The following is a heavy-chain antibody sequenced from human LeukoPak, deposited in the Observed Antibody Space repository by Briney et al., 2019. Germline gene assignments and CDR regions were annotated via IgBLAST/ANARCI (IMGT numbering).Heavy chain of an antibody. J-gene: IGHJ4*02. CDR1: EYTFTSYA. V-gene: IGHV1-3*01. Sequence: ASVKVSCKASEYTFTSYAMHWVRQAPGQRLEWMGWINAGNGNTKYSQKFQGRVTITRDTSASTAYMELSSLRSEDTAVYYCARHDYGDLSLDYWGQGTLVTVSS. CDR3: ARHDYGDLSLDY. D-gene: IGHD4-17*01. CDR2: INAGNGNT.